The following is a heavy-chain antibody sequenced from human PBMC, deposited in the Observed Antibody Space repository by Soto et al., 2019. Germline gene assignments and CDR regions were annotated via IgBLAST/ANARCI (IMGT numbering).Heavy chain of an antibody. CDR2: ISSSGGSI. CDR3: ARSWGLYCSSSRCYSPWFDP. D-gene: IGHD2-2*02. CDR1: GFTFNSHE. V-gene: IGHV3-48*03. J-gene: IGHJ5*02. Sequence: EVQLVESGGGLVQPGGSLRLSCAGSGFTFNSHEMTWVRQAPGKGLEWTSSISSSGGSIYYADSVKGRFTVSRDNAKNSLYLQMNSLRAEDTAVYYCARSWGLYCSSSRCYSPWFDPWGRGTLVTVSS.